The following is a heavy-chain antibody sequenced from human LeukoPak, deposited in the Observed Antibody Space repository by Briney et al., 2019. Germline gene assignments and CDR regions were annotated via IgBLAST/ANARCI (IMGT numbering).Heavy chain of an antibody. CDR2: ISGSGGST. V-gene: IGHV3-23*01. CDR1: GFTFSSYA. D-gene: IGHD3-3*01. J-gene: IGHJ4*02. CDR3: AKSVIFWSGYFGYYFDY. Sequence: PGGSLRLSCAASGFTFSSYAVSWVRQPPGKGLEWVSAISGSGGSTYYADSVKGRFTISRDNSKNTLYLQMNSLRAEDTAVYYCAKSVIFWSGYFGYYFDYWGQGTLVTVSS.